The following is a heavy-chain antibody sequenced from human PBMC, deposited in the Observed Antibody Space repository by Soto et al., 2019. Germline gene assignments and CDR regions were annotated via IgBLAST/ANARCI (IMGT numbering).Heavy chain of an antibody. D-gene: IGHD2-21*02. V-gene: IGHV4-59*01. CDR1: GGSISNYY. J-gene: IGHJ4*02. CDR2: IYYSGNI. CDR3: ARGPGEMVTAIEVYYLSFY. Sequence: PSETLSLTCSVSGGSISNYYWNWIRQPPGKGLEWLGYIYYSGNINYNPSLNSRVTMSVDTSKNQFSLRLSSVTAADTAVYYCARGPGEMVTAIEVYYLSFYWGQGALVTVSS.